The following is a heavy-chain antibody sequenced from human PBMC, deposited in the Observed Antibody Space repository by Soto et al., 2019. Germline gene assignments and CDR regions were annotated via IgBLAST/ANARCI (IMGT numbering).Heavy chain of an antibody. CDR1: GFTFSSYS. J-gene: IGHJ4*02. CDR3: AKKVNSGSGSQYFDY. V-gene: IGHV3-23*01. D-gene: IGHD3-10*01. Sequence: GGSLRLSCVASGFTFSSYSMSWVRQAPGKGLEWVSGFRAGGDDGTTYYADSVKGRFTISRDNSKNTLFLQMNSLRAEDTAIFYCAKKVNSGSGSQYFDYFGQGTLVTVSS. CDR2: FRAGGDDGTT.